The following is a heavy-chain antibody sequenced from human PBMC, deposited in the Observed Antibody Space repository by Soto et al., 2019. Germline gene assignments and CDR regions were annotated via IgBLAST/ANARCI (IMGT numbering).Heavy chain of an antibody. CDR3: TIIRVADSSLDH. CDR2: ISYDGSDI. Sequence: QVQLVESGGGVVQPGRSLRLSCVGSGFIFSNYGMHWVRQAPGKGLEWVAFISYDGSDILYADSVKGRFTISRDNSKSTLFLHMNRPTAEDTAIYFCTIIRVADSSLDHLGQGTLVTVSS. D-gene: IGHD3-10*01. CDR1: GFIFSNYG. V-gene: IGHV3-30*03. J-gene: IGHJ4*02.